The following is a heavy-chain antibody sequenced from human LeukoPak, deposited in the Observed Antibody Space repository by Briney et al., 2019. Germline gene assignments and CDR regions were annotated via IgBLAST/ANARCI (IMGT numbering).Heavy chain of an antibody. CDR3: ASHIGGGIEDMDV. D-gene: IGHD3-16*02. Sequence: SETLSLTCTVSGGSIGTYYWSWVRQSPGKGLEGIGYIYVTGNRYNPYLQSRVTISVDTSRNQFFLKMSSVTAAHTAVYYCASHIGGGIEDMDVWGKGTKVTVSS. V-gene: IGHV4-4*09. CDR2: IYVTGN. J-gene: IGHJ6*03. CDR1: GGSIGTYY.